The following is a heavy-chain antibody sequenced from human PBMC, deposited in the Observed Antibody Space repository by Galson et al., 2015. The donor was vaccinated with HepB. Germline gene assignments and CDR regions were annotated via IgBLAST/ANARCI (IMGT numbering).Heavy chain of an antibody. CDR2: ISGSGGST. D-gene: IGHD6-19*01. V-gene: IGHV3-23*01. Sequence: SLRLSCAASGFTFSRNAMSWVRQAPGKGLECVSSISGSGGSTYHADSVKGRFTISRDNSKNTLFLQMNSLRAEDTAVYYCAKFSGGYLVDSFDMWGQGTLVSVSS. CDR1: GFTFSRNA. J-gene: IGHJ3*02. CDR3: AKFSGGYLVDSFDM.